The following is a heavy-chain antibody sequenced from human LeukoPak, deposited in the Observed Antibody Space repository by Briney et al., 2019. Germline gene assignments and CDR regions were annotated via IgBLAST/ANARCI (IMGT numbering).Heavy chain of an antibody. Sequence: PGGSLRLSCVVSGFTFNKYAMSWVRQAPGKGLEWVSVISESGDKTLYAGSVRGRFTISRDNSKNTLSLQMNSLRAEDTALYYCARGDAFSGDHWGQGTLVTVSS. V-gene: IGHV3-23*01. D-gene: IGHD3-16*01. CDR3: ARGDAFSGDH. CDR2: ISESGDKT. CDR1: GFTFNKYA. J-gene: IGHJ4*02.